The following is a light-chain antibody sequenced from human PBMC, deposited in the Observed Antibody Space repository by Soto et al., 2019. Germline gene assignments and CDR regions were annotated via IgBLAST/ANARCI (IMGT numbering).Light chain of an antibody. CDR3: QQYNDWPRT. CDR1: QSVSSN. J-gene: IGKJ1*01. CDR2: GAS. Sequence: EIEMTQSPATLSVSPGERATLSCRASQSVSSNLAWYQQKPGQAPRLLIYGASTRATGIQARFSGSGSGTELTPTISSLQPEDFAVHYCQQYNDWPRTFGQGIKVDIK. V-gene: IGKV3-15*01.